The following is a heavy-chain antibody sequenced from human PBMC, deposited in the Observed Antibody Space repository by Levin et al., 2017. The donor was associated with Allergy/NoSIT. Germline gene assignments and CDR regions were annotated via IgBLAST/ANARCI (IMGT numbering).Heavy chain of an antibody. Sequence: ASVKVSCKASGYTFTSYDINWVRQATGQGLEWMGWMNPNSGNTGYAQKFQGRVTMTRNTSISTAYMELSSLRSEDTAVYYCARASRDYDFWSGPFDPWGQGTLVTVSS. CDR2: MNPNSGNT. D-gene: IGHD3-3*01. CDR1: GYTFTSYD. CDR3: ARASRDYDFWSGPFDP. V-gene: IGHV1-8*01. J-gene: IGHJ5*02.